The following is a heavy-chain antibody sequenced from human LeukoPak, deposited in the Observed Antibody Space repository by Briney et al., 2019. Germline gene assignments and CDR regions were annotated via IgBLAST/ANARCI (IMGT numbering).Heavy chain of an antibody. V-gene: IGHV3-20*04. Sequence: GGSLRLSCAASGFTFDDYAMSWVRQVPGKGLEWVSVINWNGGSKGYADSVKGRFTISRDNAKNSVFLQMNSLRAEDTAVYYCARVHGAYPFDSWGQGTLVTVSS. J-gene: IGHJ4*02. D-gene: IGHD4/OR15-4a*01. CDR2: INWNGGSK. CDR3: ARVHGAYPFDS. CDR1: GFTFDDYA.